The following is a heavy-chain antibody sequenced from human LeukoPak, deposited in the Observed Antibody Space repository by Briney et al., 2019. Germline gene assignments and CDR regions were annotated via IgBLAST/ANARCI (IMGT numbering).Heavy chain of an antibody. J-gene: IGHJ4*02. D-gene: IGHD5-12*01. V-gene: IGHV4-4*07. CDR2: IYSSGST. Sequence: SETLSLTCSVSGGSITYYFWTWIRQPAGKGLEWIGRIYSSGSTNYNPSLKSRVTMSVDTSKNQLSLKVRSVTAADTAVYYCARKLGGYRGNDYVGGHWGQGTLVTVSS. CDR1: GGSITYYF. CDR3: ARKLGGYRGNDYVGGH.